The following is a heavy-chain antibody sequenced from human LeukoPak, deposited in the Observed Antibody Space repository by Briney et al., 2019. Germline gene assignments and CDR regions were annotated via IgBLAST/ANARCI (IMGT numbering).Heavy chain of an antibody. J-gene: IGHJ4*02. CDR3: ARDLLVGGSGYHY. CDR1: GFTFSSYW. V-gene: IGHV3-7*01. D-gene: IGHD3-22*01. Sequence: RGSLRLSCAASGFTFSSYWMSWVRQAPGKGLEWVANIKQDGSEKYYVDSVKGRFTISRDNAKNSLYLQMNSLRAEDTAVYYCARDLLVGGSGYHYWGQGTLVTVSS. CDR2: IKQDGSEK.